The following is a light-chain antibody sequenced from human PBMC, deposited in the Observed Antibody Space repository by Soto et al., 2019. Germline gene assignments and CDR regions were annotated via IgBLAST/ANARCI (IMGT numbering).Light chain of an antibody. CDR1: QSVSSNY. V-gene: IGKV3-20*01. CDR2: GIS. J-gene: IGKJ1*01. CDR3: EQYGSSPRT. Sequence: EIVLTQSPGTLSLSTGERATLSCNASQSVSSNYFAWYQQKPGQAPRLLIYGISIRATGIPDRFSGSGSGTDFTLTISRLEPEDFAVYYCEQYGSSPRTFGQGTKVDIK.